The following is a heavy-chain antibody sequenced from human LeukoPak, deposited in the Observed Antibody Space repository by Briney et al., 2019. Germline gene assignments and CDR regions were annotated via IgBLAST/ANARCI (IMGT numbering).Heavy chain of an antibody. V-gene: IGHV1-18*01. Sequence: GASVKLSCKASGYTFNTFGVGWVRQPPGQGLEWMGWISAYNGDTSYAQNLQGRATMTTDTSTNTTYMELRRLRSDDTAVYYCVRSGDGNWFDPWGQGTTVTVSS. CDR3: VRSGDGNWFDP. D-gene: IGHD3-10*01. CDR1: GYTFNTFG. J-gene: IGHJ5*01. CDR2: ISAYNGDT.